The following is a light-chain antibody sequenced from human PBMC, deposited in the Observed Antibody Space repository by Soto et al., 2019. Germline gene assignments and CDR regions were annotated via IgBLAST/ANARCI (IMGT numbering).Light chain of an antibody. Sequence: QSVLTQPPSVSGAPGQRVTISCTGSDSNLGEDYDVHWYQHLPGTAPKLLIFANTNRASGVPDRFSGSKSGVSASLTITGLQAEDEADYYCCSYGGGNNFYVFGTGTKLTVL. J-gene: IGLJ1*01. CDR1: DSNLGEDYD. CDR3: CSYGGGNNFYV. V-gene: IGLV1-40*01. CDR2: ANT.